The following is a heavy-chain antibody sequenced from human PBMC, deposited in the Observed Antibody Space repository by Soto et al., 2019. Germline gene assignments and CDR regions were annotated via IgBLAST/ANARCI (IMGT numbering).Heavy chain of an antibody. CDR3: GRERQGGSYPNDYHGVDV. CDR2: TYYRSKWYN. J-gene: IGHJ6*02. D-gene: IGHD1-26*01. Sequence: SQTLSLTCAISGDSVSSNRAAWNWIRQSPSRGLEWLGRTYYRSKWYNDYAVSVKSRITINPDTSKNQFSLQLNSVTPEDTAVYYWGRERQGGSYPNDYHGVDVWGQGTTVTVSS. CDR1: GDSVSSNRAA. V-gene: IGHV6-1*01.